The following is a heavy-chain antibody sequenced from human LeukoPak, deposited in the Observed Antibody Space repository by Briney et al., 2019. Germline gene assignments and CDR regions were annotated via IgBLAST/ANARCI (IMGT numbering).Heavy chain of an antibody. V-gene: IGHV3-30*03. CDR2: ISYDGSNK. CDR3: AREPPTMPGKYYYYYMDV. Sequence: GRSLRLSCAASGFTFSSYGMHWVRQAPGKGLEWVAVISYDGSNKYYADSVKGRFTISRDNSKNTLYLQMNSLRAEDTAVYYCAREPPTMPGKYYYYYMDVWGKGTTVTVSS. J-gene: IGHJ6*03. CDR1: GFTFSSYG. D-gene: IGHD2-2*01.